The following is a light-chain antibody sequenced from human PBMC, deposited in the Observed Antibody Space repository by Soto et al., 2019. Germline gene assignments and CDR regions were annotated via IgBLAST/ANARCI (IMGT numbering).Light chain of an antibody. CDR2: GAS. J-gene: IGKJ1*01. Sequence: IVLTQSPGTLSLSPGERATLSCRASQSLSSGYLGWYQQKPGQAPRLLIYGASSRATGIPYRFSGSASGTDFTLTISRLEPEDFAMYYCQQYGVSPWTFGQGTKVEIK. CDR3: QQYGVSPWT. CDR1: QSLSSGY. V-gene: IGKV3-20*01.